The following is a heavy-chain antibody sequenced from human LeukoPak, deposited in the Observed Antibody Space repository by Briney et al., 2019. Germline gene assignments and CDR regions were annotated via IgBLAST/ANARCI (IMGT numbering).Heavy chain of an antibody. Sequence: SETLSLTCTVSGGSISNSTYYWDWIRQPPGKGLEWIGGISYIGSPYYNPSLRGRVTISGDTSKNQFSLKLSSVTAADTAVYYCASIIYDFWSGLNWFDPWGQGTLVTVSS. CDR3: ASIIYDFWSGLNWFDP. V-gene: IGHV4-39*01. CDR2: ISYIGSP. J-gene: IGHJ5*02. D-gene: IGHD3-3*01. CDR1: GGSISNSTYY.